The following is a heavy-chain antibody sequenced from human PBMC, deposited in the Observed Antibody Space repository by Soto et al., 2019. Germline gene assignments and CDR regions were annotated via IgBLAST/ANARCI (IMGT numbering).Heavy chain of an antibody. J-gene: IGHJ4*02. D-gene: IGHD4-17*01. CDR2: ISSSSSYT. CDR1: GFTFSDYY. V-gene: IGHV3-11*06. CDR3: AMVPYGDHVGFAY. Sequence: QVQLVESGGGLGKPGGSLRLSCAASGFTFSDYYMSWIRQAPGKGLEWVSYISSSSSYTNYADSVKGRFTISRDNAKNSLYLQRNSLRAEDTAVYYCAMVPYGDHVGFAYWGQGTLVTVSS.